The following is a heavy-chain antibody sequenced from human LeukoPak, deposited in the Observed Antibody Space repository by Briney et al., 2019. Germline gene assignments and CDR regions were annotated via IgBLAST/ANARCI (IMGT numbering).Heavy chain of an antibody. J-gene: IGHJ4*02. CDR3: TRAITYGDYALDY. CDR1: GFTFSSYS. CDR2: ISSSSSYI. Sequence: GGSLRLSCAASGFTFSSYSMNWVRQAPGKGLEWVSSISSSSSYIYYADSVKGRFTISRDNAKNSLYLQMNSLRAEDTAVYYCTRAITYGDYALDYWGQGTLVTVS. D-gene: IGHD4-17*01. V-gene: IGHV3-21*01.